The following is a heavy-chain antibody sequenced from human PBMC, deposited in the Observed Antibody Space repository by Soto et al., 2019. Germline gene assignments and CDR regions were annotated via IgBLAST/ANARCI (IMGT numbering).Heavy chain of an antibody. V-gene: IGHV3-74*01. CDR3: ARGIFGSGTANDY. D-gene: IGHD3-10*01. CDR2: INGDGSGT. J-gene: IGHJ4*02. Sequence: EVQLVESGGGLVQPGGSLRLSCAASGFTFSGSRMHWVRQAPGKGLVWVSRINGDGSGTSYADFVKGRFTISRDDAKNTLFLPMNGLRAEDTAVYYCARGIFGSGTANDYWGQGTLVTVSS. CDR1: GFTFSGSR.